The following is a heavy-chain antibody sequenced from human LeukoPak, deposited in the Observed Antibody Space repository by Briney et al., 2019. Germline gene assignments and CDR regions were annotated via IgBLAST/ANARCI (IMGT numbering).Heavy chain of an antibody. D-gene: IGHD6-19*01. CDR2: IGSSGRTR. V-gene: IGHV3-48*03. J-gene: IGHJ4*02. CDR3: ALLAVASDFDY. CDR1: GFPFSFYE. Sequence: GGSLRLSCVVSGFPFSFYEINWVRQAPGKGLDWVSNIGSSGRTRYYADSAKGRFSISRDNAKNSLFLQMNSLRVEDTGVYYCALLAVASDFDYWGQGALVTVSS.